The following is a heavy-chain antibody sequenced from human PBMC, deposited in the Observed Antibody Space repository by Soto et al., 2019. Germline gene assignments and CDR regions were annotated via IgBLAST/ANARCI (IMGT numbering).Heavy chain of an antibody. D-gene: IGHD5-18*01. Sequence: SDTLSLTCTVPGDSISSNNNYWSWIRQPPGEGLEWIGFISYSGTTSYSPSLKSRVAISLDTSKNQFSLSLSSVTAADTAVYYCAKGGGYSYGLDPWGQGTLVTVS. CDR1: GDSISSNNNY. CDR2: ISYSGTT. CDR3: AKGGGYSYGLDP. J-gene: IGHJ5*02. V-gene: IGHV4-30-4*02.